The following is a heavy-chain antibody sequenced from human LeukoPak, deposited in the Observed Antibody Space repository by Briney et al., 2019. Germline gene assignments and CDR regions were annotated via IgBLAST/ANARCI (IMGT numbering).Heavy chain of an antibody. D-gene: IGHD5-18*01. CDR2: IYYSGST. J-gene: IGHJ4*02. V-gene: IGHV4-61*01. CDR1: GYFIRSGFY. CDR3: ARGVRGGYSYGSYYFDY. Sequence: SETLSLTCTVSGYFIRSGFYWGWIRQPPGKGLEWIGYIYYSGSTNYNPSLKSRVTISVDTSKNQFSLKLSSVTAADTAVYYCARGVRGGYSYGSYYFDYWGQGTLVTVSS.